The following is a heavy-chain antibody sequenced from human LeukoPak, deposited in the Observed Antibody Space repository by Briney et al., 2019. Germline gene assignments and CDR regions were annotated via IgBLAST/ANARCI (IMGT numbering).Heavy chain of an antibody. J-gene: IGHJ4*02. CDR2: ISISGDDT. Sequence: GGSLRLSCATSGFSFSSHAMTWVRQAPGKGLEWLSAISISGDDTYYADSVKGRFTISRDNSKNTLYLQMNSLSADDTAMYYCANEIRPNDHWGQGTLVTVSS. CDR1: GFSFSSHA. CDR3: ANEIRPNDH. D-gene: IGHD2-8*01. V-gene: IGHV3-23*01.